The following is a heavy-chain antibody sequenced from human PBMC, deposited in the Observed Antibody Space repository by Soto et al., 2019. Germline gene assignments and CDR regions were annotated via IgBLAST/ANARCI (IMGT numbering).Heavy chain of an antibody. D-gene: IGHD6-13*01. CDR1: GFTFSSYA. CDR3: AKENGYSSSWFEFDY. Sequence: EVQLLESGGGLVQPGGSLRLSCAASGFTFSSYAMSWVRQAPGKGLEWVSAISGSGGSTYYADSVKGRFTISRDNFNNTLYLQMNSLRAEDTAVYYCAKENGYSSSWFEFDYWGQGTLVTVSS. V-gene: IGHV3-23*01. J-gene: IGHJ4*02. CDR2: ISGSGGST.